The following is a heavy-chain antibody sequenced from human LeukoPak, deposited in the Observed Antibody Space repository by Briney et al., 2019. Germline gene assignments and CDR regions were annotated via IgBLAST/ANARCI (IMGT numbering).Heavy chain of an antibody. V-gene: IGHV5-51*01. CDR3: ARLMGPTTRAWFDP. J-gene: IGHJ5*02. CDR2: IYAGDSDT. Sequence: GESLKISCQGSGYSFTNYWIAWVRQMPGKGLEWMGIIYAGDSDTAYSPSFQGQVTFSADKSINTAYLQWSSLKASDTAIYYCARLMGPTTRAWFDPWGQGTLVTVSS. D-gene: IGHD1-26*01. CDR1: GYSFTNYW.